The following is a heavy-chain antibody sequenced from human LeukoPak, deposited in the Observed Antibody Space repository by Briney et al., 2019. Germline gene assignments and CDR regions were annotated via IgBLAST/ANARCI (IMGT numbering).Heavy chain of an antibody. V-gene: IGHV3-21*04. Sequence: PGGSLRLSCAASGFTFSSYSMNWVRQAPGKGLEWVSSISSSASSIYYADSVEGRFTISRDNAKNSLYLQMNSLRAEDTAVFYCARDSGFSGPRYWGQGTLVTVSS. CDR1: GFTFSSYS. CDR3: ARDSGFSGPRY. D-gene: IGHD3-10*01. J-gene: IGHJ4*02. CDR2: ISSSASSI.